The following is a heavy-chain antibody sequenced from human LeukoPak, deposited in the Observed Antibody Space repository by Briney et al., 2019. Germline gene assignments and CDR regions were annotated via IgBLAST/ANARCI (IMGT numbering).Heavy chain of an antibody. V-gene: IGHV3-74*01. CDR2: INTDGSST. CDR1: GFTFSSYW. D-gene: IGHD3-3*01. CDR3: ARSGGFWSGYLSDY. J-gene: IGHJ4*02. Sequence: GGSLRLSCAASGFTFSSYWMHWVRQAPGKGLVWVSRINTDGSSTSYADSVKGRFTISRDNAKNSLYLQMNSLRAEDTAVYYCARSGGFWSGYLSDYWGQGTLVTVSS.